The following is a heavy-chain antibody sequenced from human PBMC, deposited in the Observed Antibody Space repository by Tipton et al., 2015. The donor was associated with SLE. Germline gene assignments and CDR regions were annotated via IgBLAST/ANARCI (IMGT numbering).Heavy chain of an antibody. CDR3: ARRSPRHDHGVYEGAFDS. D-gene: IGHD5/OR15-5a*01. Sequence: TLSLTCSVSGASVSGNFYHWSWIRHLPGKGLEWIGYSHHSGIYYNPSLKSRVSISVDTSENQFSLVLTSVTAADTAVYYCARRSPRHDHGVYEGAFDSWGQGILVSVSP. V-gene: IGHV4-30-4*01. CDR1: GASVSGNFYH. J-gene: IGHJ5*01. CDR2: SHHSGI.